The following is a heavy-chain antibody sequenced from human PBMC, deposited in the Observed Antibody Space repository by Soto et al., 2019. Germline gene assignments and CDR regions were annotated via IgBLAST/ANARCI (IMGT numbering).Heavy chain of an antibody. CDR1: GFTFSSYG. V-gene: IGHV3-30*18. J-gene: IGHJ4*02. CDR2: ISYDGSNK. Sequence: GGSLRLSCAASGFTFSSYGMHWVRQAPGKGLEWVAVISYDGSNKYYADSVKGRFTISRDNSKNTLYLQMNSLRAEDTAVYYCAKDRCTNGVCYYFDYWGEGT. D-gene: IGHD2-8*01. CDR3: AKDRCTNGVCYYFDY.